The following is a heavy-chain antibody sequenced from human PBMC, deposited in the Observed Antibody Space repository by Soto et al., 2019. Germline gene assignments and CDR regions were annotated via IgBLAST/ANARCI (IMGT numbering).Heavy chain of an antibody. V-gene: IGHV3-23*01. J-gene: IGHJ4*02. D-gene: IGHD7-27*01. CDR3: ASKNWGPFDY. CDR1: GFTFSSYA. CDR2: ISDSGGST. Sequence: EVQVLESGGGLVQPGGSLRLSCAASGFTFSSYAMNWVRQAPGKGLEWVSAISDSGGSTYYADSVKGRFTISRDNYKNTLYLQMNSLRAEDTAVYYCASKNWGPFDYWGQVTLVTVSS.